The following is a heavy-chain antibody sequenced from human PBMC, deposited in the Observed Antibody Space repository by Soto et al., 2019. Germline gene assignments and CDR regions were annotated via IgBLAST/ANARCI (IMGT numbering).Heavy chain of an antibody. CDR2: ISYDGSNK. Sequence: PGGSLRLSCAASGFTFSSYGMHWVRQAPGKGLEWVAVISYDGSNKYYADSVKGRFTISRDNSKNTLYLQMNSLRAEDTAVYYCAKDRAKPGVAHTTFDYWGQGTLVTVSS. CDR1: GFTFSSYG. J-gene: IGHJ4*02. V-gene: IGHV3-30*18. CDR3: AKDRAKPGVAHTTFDY. D-gene: IGHD3-3*01.